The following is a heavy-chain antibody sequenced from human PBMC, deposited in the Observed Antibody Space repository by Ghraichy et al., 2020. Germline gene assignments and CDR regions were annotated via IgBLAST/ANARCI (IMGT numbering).Heavy chain of an antibody. CDR3: AKERNTSGYYSFRGDYYGMDV. V-gene: IGHV3-30*18. CDR1: GFTFSKYG. Sequence: GESLNISCAASGFTFSKYGMHWVRQAPGKGLEWVAVISYDGSNKYYADSVKGRLTISGDNSKNTLYLQVNSLRAEDTAVYYCAKERNTSGYYSFRGDYYGMDVWGQGTAVTVSS. CDR2: ISYDGSNK. J-gene: IGHJ6*02. D-gene: IGHD3-22*01.